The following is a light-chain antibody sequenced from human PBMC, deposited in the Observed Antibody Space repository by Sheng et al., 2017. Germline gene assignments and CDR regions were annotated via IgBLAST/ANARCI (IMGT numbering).Light chain of an antibody. Sequence: EIVLTQSPGTLSLSPGERATLSCRASQSVSSNLAWYQQKPGQAPRLLIYGASTRATGIPARFSGSGSGTEFTLTISSLQSEDSAVYYCQQYNNWPRTFGQGTKVEIK. V-gene: IGKV3-15*01. CDR1: QSVSSN. CDR2: GAS. J-gene: IGKJ1*01. CDR3: QQYNNWPRT.